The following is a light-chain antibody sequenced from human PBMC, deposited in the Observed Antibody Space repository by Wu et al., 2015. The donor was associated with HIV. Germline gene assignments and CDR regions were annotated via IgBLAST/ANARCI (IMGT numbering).Light chain of an antibody. V-gene: IGKV1-9*01. Sequence: DIQMTQSPSSLSASVGDRVTITCRASQGISNFLAWYQQKPGKPPKVLIYAASTLQSGVPSRFSGSGSGTKFTLTINNLQPDDFATYYCQRLYDYPLWTFGQGTKLELK. CDR3: QRLYDYPLWT. J-gene: IGKJ2*02. CDR2: AAS. CDR1: QGISNF.